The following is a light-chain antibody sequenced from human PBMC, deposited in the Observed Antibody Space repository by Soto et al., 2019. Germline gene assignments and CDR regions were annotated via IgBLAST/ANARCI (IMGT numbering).Light chain of an antibody. J-gene: IGKJ4*01. CDR1: QSINNY. V-gene: IGKV1-5*01. CDR3: QQYNHYPLT. Sequence: DIQMTQSPASLSVSVGDRVTITCRASQSINNYLNWYLQRPGQAPKLLIYDASNLESGVPSRFSGSGSGTEFTLTIGSLQPDDFATYYCQQYNHYPLTFGGGTKVDI. CDR2: DAS.